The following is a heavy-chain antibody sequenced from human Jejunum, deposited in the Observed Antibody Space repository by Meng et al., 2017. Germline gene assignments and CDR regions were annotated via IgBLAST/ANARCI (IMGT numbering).Heavy chain of an antibody. CDR3: AHSSSSSSFGFDY. CDR1: CGSVSSAAYN. J-gene: IGHJ4*02. CDR2: RYYSGGT. D-gene: IGHD6-6*01. V-gene: IGHV4-61*08. Sequence: VVVQQSGPGWVKPSETLSLTCTGSCGSVSSAAYNWNWIRQPPGKGLEWIGYRYYSGGTTYSPSLNSRVTISIDTAKNQVSLKVSSVTAADTAVYYCAHSSSSSSFGFDYWGQGTLVTVSS.